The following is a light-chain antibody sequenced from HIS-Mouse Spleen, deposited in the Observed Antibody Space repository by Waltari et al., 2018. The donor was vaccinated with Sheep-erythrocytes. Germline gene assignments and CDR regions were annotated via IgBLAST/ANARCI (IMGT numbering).Light chain of an antibody. CDR2: KDS. CDR1: VLEKKY. CDR3: YSAADNNLV. Sequence: SYELTQPSSVSVSPGQTARITCSGEVLEKKYDRWFQQKQGQAPVRVIYKDSERTSGIPERFSGSSSGTTVTLTIIGAQVEDEADYSCYSAADNNLVFGGGTKLTVL. J-gene: IGLJ3*02. V-gene: IGLV3-27*01.